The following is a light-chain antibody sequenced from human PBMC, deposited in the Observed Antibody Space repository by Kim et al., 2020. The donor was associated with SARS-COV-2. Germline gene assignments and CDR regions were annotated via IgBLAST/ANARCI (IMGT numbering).Light chain of an antibody. CDR2: GKN. V-gene: IGLV3-19*01. CDR1: SLRKYF. Sequence: VALEQTLTITCQGDSLRKYFTSWYQQKPGQAPVLLIYGKNKRPTGIPDRFSGSNSGDTATLTITGAQAEDEADYYCNCRDSNDDRVFGTGTKVTVL. CDR3: NCRDSNDDRV. J-gene: IGLJ1*01.